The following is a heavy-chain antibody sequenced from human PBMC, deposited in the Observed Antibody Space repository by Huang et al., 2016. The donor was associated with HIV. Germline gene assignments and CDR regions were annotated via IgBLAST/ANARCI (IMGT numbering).Heavy chain of an antibody. CDR3: ARDYSGGDYYFYYMDV. Sequence: QVQLVESGGGVVQPGTYLRLSCADSGFTFGSYAMHWVRQAPGKGLEWVAVISYDESNKYDSEAVNGRFTIARADSKNTVFLQLNSLRAESTAVYYCARDYSGGDYYFYYMDVWGKGTTVTVSS. CDR1: GFTFGSYA. J-gene: IGHJ6*03. V-gene: IGHV3-30-3*01. CDR2: ISYDESNK. D-gene: IGHD2-15*01.